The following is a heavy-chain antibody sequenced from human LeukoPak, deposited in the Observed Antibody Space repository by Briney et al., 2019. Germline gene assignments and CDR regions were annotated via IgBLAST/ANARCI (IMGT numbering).Heavy chain of an antibody. J-gene: IGHJ4*02. Sequence: SGGSLRLSCAASGFTFSSYLMHWVRQAPGKGLVWVSRINSDGGSTSYADSVKGRFTISRDNAKNTLYLQMNSLRAEDTAVYYCARVERSPYCGGDCYSGSFDYWGQGTLVTVSS. CDR2: INSDGGST. V-gene: IGHV3-74*01. CDR1: GFTFSSYL. CDR3: ARVERSPYCGGDCYSGSFDY. D-gene: IGHD2-21*02.